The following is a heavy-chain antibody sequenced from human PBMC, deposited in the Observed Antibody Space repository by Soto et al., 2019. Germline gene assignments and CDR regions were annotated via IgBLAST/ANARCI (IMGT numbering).Heavy chain of an antibody. J-gene: IGHJ6*03. CDR1: GFTVCSKY. V-gene: IGHV3-66*01. D-gene: IGHD2-15*01. CDR3: TRDDVHCSGGTCYGIPMDVWGKGTTVTVSSGKILTRRPSHSPVTSPGYYYMDV. Sequence: GGSLRLSCAASGFTVCSKYMSWVRQAPGKGLEWVSLINRGGSISYADSVKGRFTISRDNSENTLYLQMSTLGVEDTAVYYCTRDDVHCSGGTCYGIPMDVWGKGTTVTVSSGKILTRRPSHSPVTSPGYYYMDVWGKGTTVTVSS. CDR2: INRGGSI.